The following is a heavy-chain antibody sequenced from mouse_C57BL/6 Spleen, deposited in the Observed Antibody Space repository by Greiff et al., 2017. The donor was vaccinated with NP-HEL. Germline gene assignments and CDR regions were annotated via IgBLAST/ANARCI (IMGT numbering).Heavy chain of an antibody. J-gene: IGHJ4*01. V-gene: IGHV1-82*01. CDR1: GYAFSSSW. CDR3: ARRAYYDWYVGDY. Sequence: QVQLQQSGPELVKPGDSVKISCKASGYAFSSSWMNWVKQRPGKGLEWMGRIYPGDGDTNYNGKFKGKATLTADKSSSTAYMQLSSLTSEDSAVYICARRAYYDWYVGDYWGQGTSVTVSS. D-gene: IGHD2-4*01. CDR2: IYPGDGDT.